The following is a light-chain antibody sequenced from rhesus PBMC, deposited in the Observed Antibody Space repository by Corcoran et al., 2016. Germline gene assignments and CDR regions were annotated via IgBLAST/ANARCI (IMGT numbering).Light chain of an antibody. V-gene: IGKV1-22*01. Sequence: DIQMTQSPSSLSASVGDKVTITCRASQSISSWLAWYQQKPGKAPKLLNYKASSLQSGVPSRFSGSGSVTDFTLTISSLQSEDFATYYCQQYSSSPPTFGQGTKVEIK. CDR3: QQYSSSPPT. CDR1: QSISSW. J-gene: IGKJ1*01. CDR2: KAS.